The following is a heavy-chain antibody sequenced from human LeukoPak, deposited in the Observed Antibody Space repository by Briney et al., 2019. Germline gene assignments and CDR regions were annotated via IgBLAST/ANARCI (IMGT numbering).Heavy chain of an antibody. CDR1: GFTFSSYE. CDR2: ISSSGSTI. CDR3: ARSSGWYRKDAFDL. Sequence: PGGSLRLSCAASGFTFSSYEMNWVRQAPGKGLEWVSYISSSGSTIYYADSVKGRFTISRDNAKNSLYLQMHSLRVEDTAVYYCARSSGWYRKDAFDLWGQGTMVTVSS. D-gene: IGHD6-19*01. J-gene: IGHJ3*01. V-gene: IGHV3-48*03.